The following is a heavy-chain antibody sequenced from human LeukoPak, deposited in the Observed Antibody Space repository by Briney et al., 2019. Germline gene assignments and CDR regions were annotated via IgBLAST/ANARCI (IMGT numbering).Heavy chain of an antibody. Sequence: GRSLRLSCGASGFTFSSYDMHWVRRAPGKGLEWVAGIRYDGRHTYHADSVKGRFTISRDNSKNTLYLQMESLKTEDTAVYYFASGLGGWPYGGKETQVPFSS. V-gene: IGHV3-30*03. J-gene: IGHJ4*02. CDR1: GFTFSSYD. CDR2: IRYDGRHT. CDR3: ASGLGGWPY. D-gene: IGHD6-19*01.